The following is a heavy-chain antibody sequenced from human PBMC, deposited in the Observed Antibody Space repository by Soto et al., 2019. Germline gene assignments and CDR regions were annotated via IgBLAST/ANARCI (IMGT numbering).Heavy chain of an antibody. CDR2: ISAYNGNT. J-gene: IGHJ4*02. CDR1: GYTFTSYG. Sequence: QVQLVQSGAEVKKPGASVKVSCKASGYTFTSYGISWVRQAPGQGLEWMGWISAYNGNTNYAQKLQGRVTMTTDTSTSTAHMHLRSLRSADTAVYYCARPAIPAAVGYYFAYWGQGTLVTVSS. CDR3: ARPAIPAAVGYYFAY. V-gene: IGHV1-18*01. D-gene: IGHD2-2*02.